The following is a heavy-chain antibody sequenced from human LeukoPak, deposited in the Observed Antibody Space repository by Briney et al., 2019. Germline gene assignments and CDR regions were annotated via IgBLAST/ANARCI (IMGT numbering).Heavy chain of an antibody. CDR1: GFTFTNYA. CDR3: AKSYYYDKLAYY. Sequence: TGGSLRRSCAASGFTFTNYAMRWVRQAPGKELEWVSSISTNGGITYYADSVQGRFTISRDNSKNTLYLQMNSLRAEDTAVYYCAKSYYYDKLAYYWGQGTLVTVSS. D-gene: IGHD3-22*01. V-gene: IGHV3-23*01. J-gene: IGHJ4*02. CDR2: ISTNGGIT.